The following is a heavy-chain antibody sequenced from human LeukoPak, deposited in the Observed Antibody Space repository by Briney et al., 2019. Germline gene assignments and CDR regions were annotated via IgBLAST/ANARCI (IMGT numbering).Heavy chain of an antibody. Sequence: GGSLRLSCAASGFTFSSYVMSWVRQAPGKGLEWVSDISGSGGSTNYADSVKGRFTISRDNSKNTLYLQMNSLRAEDTAVYYCARGNSIAARPHYGMDVWGQGTTVTVSS. CDR2: ISGSGGST. J-gene: IGHJ6*02. CDR1: GFTFSSYV. D-gene: IGHD6-6*01. V-gene: IGHV3-23*01. CDR3: ARGNSIAARPHYGMDV.